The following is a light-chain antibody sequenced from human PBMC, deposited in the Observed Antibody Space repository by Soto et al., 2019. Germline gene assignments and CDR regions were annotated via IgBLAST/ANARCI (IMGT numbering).Light chain of an antibody. CDR3: SSFAGRNTVI. CDR1: SSDVGAYNY. CDR2: EVN. J-gene: IGLJ2*01. V-gene: IGLV2-8*01. Sequence: QSALTQPPSASGSPGQSVAISCTGSSSDVGAYNYVSWYQQFPGKAPQIMIYEVNKRPSGVPDRFSGSKSGNTAPLTVSGLQAEDEADYSCSSFAGRNTVIFGGGTNVTV.